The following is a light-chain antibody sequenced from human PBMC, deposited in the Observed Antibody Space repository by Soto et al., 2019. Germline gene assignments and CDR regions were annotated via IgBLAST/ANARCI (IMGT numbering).Light chain of an antibody. CDR1: SSEVGDYKF. Sequence: QSVLTQPPSASGSPGQSVTISWTGTSSEVGDYKFVSWYQQHPGKAPKLMIYEVSRRPSGVPDRFSGSKSGNTASLTVSGLQAEDEADYYCSSYAGNNNVVFGGGTKLTVL. J-gene: IGLJ2*01. CDR3: SSYAGNNNVV. CDR2: EVS. V-gene: IGLV2-8*01.